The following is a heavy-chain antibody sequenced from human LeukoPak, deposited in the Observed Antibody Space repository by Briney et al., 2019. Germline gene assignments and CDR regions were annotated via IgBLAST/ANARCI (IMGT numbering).Heavy chain of an antibody. D-gene: IGHD1-26*01. CDR3: ARSDGIVGEEAWFDP. CDR2: IFTSEST. J-gene: IGHJ5*02. V-gene: IGHV4-4*09. CDR1: GGSISTFY. Sequence: SETLSLTCSVSGGSISTFYWNWIRQPPGKGLEWIRYIFTSESTNYNPSLKSRVTISVDTSKNQFSLKLSSVTAADTAVYYCARSDGIVGEEAWFDPWGQGTLVTVSS.